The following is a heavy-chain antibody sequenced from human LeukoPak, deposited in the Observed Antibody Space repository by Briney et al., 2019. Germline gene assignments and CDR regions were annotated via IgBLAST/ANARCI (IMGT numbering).Heavy chain of an antibody. J-gene: IGHJ4*02. V-gene: IGHV3-30*19. Sequence: GGSLRLSCVASGFSFSSYGMHWVRQAPGKGLEWVAVISYDGSNKYYADSVKGRFTISRDNSKNTLYLQMNSLRAEDTAVYYCAREGGMAIFDYWGQGTLVTVSS. CDR2: ISYDGSNK. D-gene: IGHD5-24*01. CDR3: AREGGMAIFDY. CDR1: GFSFSSYG.